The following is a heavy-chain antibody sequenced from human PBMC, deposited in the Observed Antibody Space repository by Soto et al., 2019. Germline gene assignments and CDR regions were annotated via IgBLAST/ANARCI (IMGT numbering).Heavy chain of an antibody. Sequence: SETLSLTCAVYGESFSDYYWSWIRQPPGKGLEWIGEINHSGSTNYNPSLKSRVTISVDTSKSQLSLKLSSVIAADTAVYYCARDLYSSGPGWFDPWGQGTLVTVSS. CDR3: ARDLYSSGPGWFDP. CDR2: INHSGST. J-gene: IGHJ5*02. D-gene: IGHD6-19*01. CDR1: GESFSDYY. V-gene: IGHV4-34*01.